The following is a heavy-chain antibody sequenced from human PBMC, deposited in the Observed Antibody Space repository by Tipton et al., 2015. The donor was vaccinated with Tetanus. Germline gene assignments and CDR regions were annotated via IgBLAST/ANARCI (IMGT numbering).Heavy chain of an antibody. CDR2: IYYNGNT. J-gene: IGHJ5*02. CDR1: RGPISSYY. Sequence: LRLSCTVSRGPISSYYWSWIRQPAGKGLEWIGNIYYNGNTYYLSSLETRVTISADTSKNQFSLSLRSVTAADTAVYYCARQADNWFDPWGQGILVTVSS. CDR3: ARQADNWFDP. V-gene: IGHV4-59*04. D-gene: IGHD2-15*01.